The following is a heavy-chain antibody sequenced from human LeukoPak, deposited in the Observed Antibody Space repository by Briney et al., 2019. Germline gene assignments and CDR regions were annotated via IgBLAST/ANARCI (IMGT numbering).Heavy chain of an antibody. CDR3: AREDPRTKVPEGMDV. J-gene: IGHJ6*02. CDR1: GGSIRHYY. D-gene: IGHD4/OR15-4a*01. V-gene: IGHV4-59*01. Sequence: PSETLSLTCTVSGGSIRHYYWSWIRQPPGKGLEWIGYIYYSGTTNYNPSIKSRATISVDTSKNQFSLRLTSVPAADTAVYYCAREDPRTKVPEGMDVWGQGTTVTVSS. CDR2: IYYSGTT.